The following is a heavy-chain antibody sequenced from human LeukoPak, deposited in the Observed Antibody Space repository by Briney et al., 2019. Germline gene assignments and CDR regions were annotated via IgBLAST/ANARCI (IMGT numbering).Heavy chain of an antibody. Sequence: GGSLRLSCAASGFTFSSYSMNWVRQAPGKGLEWVSSTSSSSSYIYYADSVKGRFTISRDNAKNSLYLQMSSLRAEDTAVYYCARERDDYDDPGPLDYWGQGTLVTVSS. J-gene: IGHJ4*02. D-gene: IGHD4-17*01. CDR3: ARERDDYDDPGPLDY. CDR2: TSSSSSYI. V-gene: IGHV3-21*01. CDR1: GFTFSSYS.